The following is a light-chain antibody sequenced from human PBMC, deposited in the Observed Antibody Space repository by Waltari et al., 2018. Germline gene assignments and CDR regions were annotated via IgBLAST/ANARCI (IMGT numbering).Light chain of an antibody. Sequence: DIQMTQSPSSLSASVGDRVNITCRASQSISSYLNWYQQKPGKAPNFLISGASNLQSGVPSRVSGSGSWTDFTPPISSLQPEDFATYSCQQSHSIPLTFGQGTKVEI. V-gene: IGKV1-39*01. CDR2: GAS. CDR3: QQSHSIPLT. J-gene: IGKJ1*01. CDR1: QSISSY.